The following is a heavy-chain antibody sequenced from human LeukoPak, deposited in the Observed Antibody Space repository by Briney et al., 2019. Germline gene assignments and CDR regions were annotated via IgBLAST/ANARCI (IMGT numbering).Heavy chain of an antibody. CDR2: IKQDGSEK. J-gene: IGHJ4*02. Sequence: GGSLRLSCAGSGFTFSSYWMTWVRQAPGKGLEWVANIKQDGSEKNYVDSVKGRFTISRDNAKNSLFLQMNGLRAEDTALYYCVRQFASWGQGTLVTVSS. V-gene: IGHV3-7*01. CDR1: GFTFSSYW. CDR3: VRQFAS.